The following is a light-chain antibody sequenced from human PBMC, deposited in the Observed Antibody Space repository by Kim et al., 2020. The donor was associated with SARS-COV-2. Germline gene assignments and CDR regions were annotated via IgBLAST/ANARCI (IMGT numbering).Light chain of an antibody. J-gene: IGKJ1*01. V-gene: IGKV3-15*01. Sequence: EIVMTQSPATLSVSPGGRATLSCRASQSVSNSLAWYRQKPGQAPRLIIYGASTRATGIPARFSGSGSGTEFTLTISSLQSEDFAVYFCQQYNKWPRTFGQGTKVDIK. CDR3: QQYNKWPRT. CDR1: QSVSNS. CDR2: GAS.